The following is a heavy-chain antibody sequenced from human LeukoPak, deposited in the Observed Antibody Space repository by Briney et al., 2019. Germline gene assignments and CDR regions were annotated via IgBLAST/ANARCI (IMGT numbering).Heavy chain of an antibody. D-gene: IGHD3-3*01. CDR2: INHSGST. CDR1: GGSFSGYY. J-gene: IGHJ5*02. CDR3: ARRTIFGVVIVWFDP. V-gene: IGHV4-34*01. Sequence: PPETLSLTCAVYGGSFSGYYWSWIRQPPGKGLEGIGEINHSGSTNYNPSLKSRVTISVDTSKNQFSLKLSSVPAADTAVYYCARRTIFGVVIVWFDPWGQGTVVTVSS.